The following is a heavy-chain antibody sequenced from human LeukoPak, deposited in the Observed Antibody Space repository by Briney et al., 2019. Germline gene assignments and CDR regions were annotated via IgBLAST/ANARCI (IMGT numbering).Heavy chain of an antibody. CDR2: ISGSGGST. CDR3: ARLREGYSEATNWFDP. V-gene: IGHV3-23*01. D-gene: IGHD2-15*01. CDR1: GFTFSSYA. Sequence: GGSLRLSCAASGFTFSSYAMSWVRQAPGKGLEWVSAISGSGGSTYYADSVKGRFTISRDNSKNTLYLQMNSLRAEDTAVYYCARLREGYSEATNWFDPWGQGTLVTVSS. J-gene: IGHJ5*02.